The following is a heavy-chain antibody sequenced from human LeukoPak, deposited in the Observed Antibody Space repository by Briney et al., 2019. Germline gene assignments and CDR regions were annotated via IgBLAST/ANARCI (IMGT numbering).Heavy chain of an antibody. D-gene: IGHD2-2*01. J-gene: IGHJ4*02. CDR2: INPNSGGT. CDR3: AKARDIVVVPAATPLDY. V-gene: IGHV1-2*06. Sequence: ASVKVSCKASGYTFTGYYMHWVRQAPGQGLEWMGRINPNSGGTNYAQKFQGRVTMTRDTSISTAYMELSRLRSDDTAVYYCAKARDIVVVPAATPLDYWGQGTLVTVSS. CDR1: GYTFTGYY.